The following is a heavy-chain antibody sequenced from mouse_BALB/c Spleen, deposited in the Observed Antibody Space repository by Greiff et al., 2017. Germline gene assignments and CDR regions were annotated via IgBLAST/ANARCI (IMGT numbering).Heavy chain of an antibody. Sequence: QVQLQQPGAELVKPGASVKLSCKASGYTFTSYWMHWVKQRPGQGLEWIGEIDPSDSYTNYNQKFKGKATLTVDKSSSTAYMQLSSLTSEDSAVYYCARCMITWYFDVWGAGTTVTVSS. CDR3: ARCMITWYFDV. CDR2: IDPSDSYT. D-gene: IGHD2-4*01. CDR1: GYTFTSYW. J-gene: IGHJ1*01. V-gene: IGHV1-69*02.